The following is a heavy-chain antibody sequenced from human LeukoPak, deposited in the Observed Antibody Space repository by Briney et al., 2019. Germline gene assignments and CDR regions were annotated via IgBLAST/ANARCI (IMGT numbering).Heavy chain of an antibody. CDR3: ARFHRGWYFDY. V-gene: IGHV3-53*01. Sequence: GGSLRLSCVASGFTVSSNSMNWVRQAPGKGLEWVSILFSGGSALYADSAKGRFTISRDNSKNTLYLQMNSLRAEDTAVYYCARFHRGWYFDYWGQGTLVTVSS. CDR1: GFTVSSNS. D-gene: IGHD2-15*01. J-gene: IGHJ4*02. CDR2: LFSGGSA.